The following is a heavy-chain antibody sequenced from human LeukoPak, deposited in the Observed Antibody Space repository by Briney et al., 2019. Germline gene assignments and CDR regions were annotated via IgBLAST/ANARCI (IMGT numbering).Heavy chain of an antibody. V-gene: IGHV3-23*01. CDR2: ISGSGGDT. Sequence: GGSLRLSCAASGFTFSSYAMSWVRQAPGKGLEWVSGISGSGGDTYYADSVKGRFTISRDNAKNSLYLQMNSLRAEDTAVYYCARDLADDYGGNSGYWGQGTLVTVSS. CDR1: GFTFSSYA. CDR3: ARDLADDYGGNSGY. D-gene: IGHD4-23*01. J-gene: IGHJ4*02.